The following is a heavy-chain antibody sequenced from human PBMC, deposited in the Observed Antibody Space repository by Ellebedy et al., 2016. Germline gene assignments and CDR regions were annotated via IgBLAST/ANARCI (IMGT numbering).Heavy chain of an antibody. CDR2: HYASDGKT. D-gene: IGHD5-24*01. CDR3: ARWRWLQSEFDH. Sequence: GESLKISCAASGFTFSNFVMSWVRQSPGKGLEWVSTHYASDGKTYYADSVKGRFTISRDTSKNALHLQMNSLRAEDTAVYYCARWRWLQSEFDHWGQGTLVTVSS. V-gene: IGHV3-23*01. CDR1: GFTFSNFV. J-gene: IGHJ4*02.